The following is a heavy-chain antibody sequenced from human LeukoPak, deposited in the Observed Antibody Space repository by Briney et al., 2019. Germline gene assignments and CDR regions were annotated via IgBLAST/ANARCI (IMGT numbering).Heavy chain of an antibody. CDR1: GGSISSSSYY. CDR3: ARDPNKRAPPDL. D-gene: IGHD6-6*01. Sequence: SETLSLTCTVSGGSISSSSYYWGWIRQPPGKGLEWIGSIYYSGSTYYNPSLKSRVTISVDTSKNQFSLKLSSVTAADTAVYYCARDPNKRAPPDLWGRGTLVTVSS. J-gene: IGHJ2*01. CDR2: IYYSGST. V-gene: IGHV4-39*07.